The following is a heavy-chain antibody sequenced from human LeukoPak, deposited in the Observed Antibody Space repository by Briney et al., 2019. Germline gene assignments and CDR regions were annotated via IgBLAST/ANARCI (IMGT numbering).Heavy chain of an antibody. V-gene: IGHV4-61*02. CDR1: GGSISSGSYY. J-gene: IGHJ4*02. CDR2: IYTSGST. Sequence: SQTLSLTCTVSGGSISSGSYYWSWTRQPAGKGLEWIGRIYTSGSTNYNPSLKSRVTISIDTSKNQFSLKLSSVTAADTVVYYCARDRGMRRYFDYWGQGTLVTVSS. CDR3: ARDRGMRRYFDY. D-gene: IGHD3-10*01.